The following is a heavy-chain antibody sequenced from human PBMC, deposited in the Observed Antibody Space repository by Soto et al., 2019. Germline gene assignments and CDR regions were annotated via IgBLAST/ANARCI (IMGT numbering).Heavy chain of an antibody. J-gene: IGHJ6*02. CDR2: ISAYNGDT. D-gene: IGHD1-26*01. Sequence: ASVKVSWKASGYTFTSYGFSWVRQAPGQGLEWMGWISAYNGDTNYPQKFQARVTMTTDTSTSTAYLDLRSLRSDDTAVYYCARSSGTYPPSRYYYGLDVWGQGTTVTVSS. V-gene: IGHV1-18*01. CDR1: GYTFTSYG. CDR3: ARSSGTYPPSRYYYGLDV.